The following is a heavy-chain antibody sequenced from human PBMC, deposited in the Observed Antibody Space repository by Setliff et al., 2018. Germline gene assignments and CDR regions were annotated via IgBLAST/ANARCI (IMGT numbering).Heavy chain of an antibody. J-gene: IGHJ6*03. D-gene: IGHD2-2*01. V-gene: IGHV3-21*01. CDR2: LSSGGTYM. Sequence: GGSLRLSCAASGFTFGNYSMNWVRQAPGKGLEWVSFLSSGGTYMYYADSVKGRFTISRDNAENSLSLQMNSLRAEDTAVYYCARLGFDVLVPGTMSTPTSYFYFMDVWGKGTTVTVSS. CDR1: GFTFGNYS. CDR3: ARLGFDVLVPGTMSTPTSYFYFMDV.